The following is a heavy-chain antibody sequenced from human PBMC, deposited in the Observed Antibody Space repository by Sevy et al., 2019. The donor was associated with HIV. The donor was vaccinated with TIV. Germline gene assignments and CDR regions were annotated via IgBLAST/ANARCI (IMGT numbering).Heavy chain of an antibody. D-gene: IGHD6-13*01. CDR3: ARDGEGQQLGYYYGMDV. CDR1: GFTFSSYG. Sequence: GGSLRLSCAASGFTFSSYGMHWVRQAPGKGLEWVAVIWYDGSNKYYAYSVKGRFTISRDNSKNTLYLQMNSLRAEDTAVYYCARDGEGQQLGYYYGMDVWGQGTTVTVSS. V-gene: IGHV3-33*01. J-gene: IGHJ6*02. CDR2: IWYDGSNK.